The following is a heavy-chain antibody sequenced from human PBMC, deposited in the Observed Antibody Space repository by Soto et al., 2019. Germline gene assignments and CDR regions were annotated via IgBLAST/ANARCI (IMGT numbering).Heavy chain of an antibody. CDR2: IYWDDDK. V-gene: IGHV2-5*02. J-gene: IGHJ5*02. Sequence: QITLKESGPTLVKPTQTLTLTCTFSGFSLSTSGVGVGWIRQPPGKALEWLALIYWDDDKRYSPSLKSRLTITKGNSKSQVFLTMTNMDPVDTATYYCAHRLVRLNWFDPWGQGTLVTVSS. D-gene: IGHD2-21*01. CDR3: AHRLVRLNWFDP. CDR1: GFSLSTSGVG.